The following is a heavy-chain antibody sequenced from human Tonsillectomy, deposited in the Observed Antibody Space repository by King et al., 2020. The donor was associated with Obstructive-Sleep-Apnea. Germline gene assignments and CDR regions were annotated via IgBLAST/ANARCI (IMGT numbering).Heavy chain of an antibody. CDR3: AKDTTYYYDSHPGGIDF. CDR2: ISWNSGSI. J-gene: IGHJ6*02. V-gene: IGHV3-9*01. CDR1: GFTFDDYA. Sequence: VQLVESGGGLVQPGRSLRLSCAASGFTFDDYAMHWVRQAPGKGLEWVSGISWNSGSIGYADSVKGRFTISRDNAKNSLYLQMNSRRAEDTALYYCAKDTTYYYDSHPGGIDFSGQGTTVTVSS. D-gene: IGHD3-22*01.